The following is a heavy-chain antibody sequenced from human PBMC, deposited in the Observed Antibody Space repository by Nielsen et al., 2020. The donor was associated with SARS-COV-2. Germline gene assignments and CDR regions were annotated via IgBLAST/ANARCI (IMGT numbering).Heavy chain of an antibody. Sequence: SVKVSCKVSGYTLTELSMHWVRQAPGKGLEWMGGFDPEDGETIYAQKFQGRVTMTEDTSTDTAYMELSSLRSEDTAVYYCATGAPITMIVVVRPLDYWGQGTLVTVSS. CDR1: GYTLTELS. D-gene: IGHD3-22*01. V-gene: IGHV1-24*01. CDR3: ATGAPITMIVVVRPLDY. CDR2: FDPEDGET. J-gene: IGHJ4*02.